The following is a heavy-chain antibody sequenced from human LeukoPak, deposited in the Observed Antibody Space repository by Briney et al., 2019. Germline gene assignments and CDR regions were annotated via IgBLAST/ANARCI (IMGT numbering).Heavy chain of an antibody. D-gene: IGHD6-19*01. V-gene: IGHV3-21*01. Sequence: GGSLRLSCAASGFTFSSYSMNWVRRAPGKGLEWVSSISSSSSYIYYADSVKGRFTISRDNAKNSLYLQMNSLRAEDTAVYYCASTAGYSSGWYGYWGQGTLVTVSS. CDR1: GFTFSSYS. CDR3: ASTAGYSSGWYGY. CDR2: ISSSSSYI. J-gene: IGHJ4*02.